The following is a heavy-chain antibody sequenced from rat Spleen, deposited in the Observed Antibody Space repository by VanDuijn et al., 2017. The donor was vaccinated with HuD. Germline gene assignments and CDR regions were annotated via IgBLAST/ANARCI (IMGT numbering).Heavy chain of an antibody. CDR1: GFSLTSHH. J-gene: IGHJ4*01. D-gene: IGHD1-12*03. V-gene: IGHV2-32*01. Sequence: QVQLKESGPGLVQPSRTLSLTCTVSGFSLTSHHVHWVRQPPGKGLEWVGIMWRDGTISYNSTLESRPSISRDTSKSQVFLRMSSLQTEDTATYYCARDFGGYGGYVMDAWGQGTSVTVSS. CDR2: MWRDGTI. CDR3: ARDFGGYGGYVMDA.